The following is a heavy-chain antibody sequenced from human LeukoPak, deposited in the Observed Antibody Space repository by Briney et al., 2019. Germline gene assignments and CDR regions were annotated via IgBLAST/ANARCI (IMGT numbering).Heavy chain of an antibody. D-gene: IGHD6-19*01. CDR3: ARVAVSRKMIHFDY. V-gene: IGHV1-2*02. CDR1: GYTFTGYY. CDR2: INPNSGGT. J-gene: IGHJ4*02. Sequence: GASVKVSCKASGYTFTGYYMYWVRQAPGQGLEWMGWINPNSGGTNYAQKFQGRVTMTRDTSISTAYMELSRLRSDDTAVYYCARVAVSRKMIHFDYWGQGTLVTVSS.